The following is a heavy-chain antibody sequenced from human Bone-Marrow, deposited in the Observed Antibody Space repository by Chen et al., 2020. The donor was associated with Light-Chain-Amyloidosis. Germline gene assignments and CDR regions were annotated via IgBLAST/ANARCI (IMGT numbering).Heavy chain of an antibody. V-gene: IGHV4-61*01. CDR1: GDSVISGSYY. CDR3: ARDRWGNKLFGAGWVDP. Sequence: QVQLQESGPGLVKPSETLSLTCTVSGDSVISGSYYWTWVRQPPGKGLEWIGSVYYSGTTNYSPSLGSRLAISVDTSKTQFSLELRSVTAADTAVYYCARDRWGNKLFGAGWVDPWGQGTLVTVSS. CDR2: VYYSGTT. J-gene: IGHJ5*02. D-gene: IGHD3-16*01.